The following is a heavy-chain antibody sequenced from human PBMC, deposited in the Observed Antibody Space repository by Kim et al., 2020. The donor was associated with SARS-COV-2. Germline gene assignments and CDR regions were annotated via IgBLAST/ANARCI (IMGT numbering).Heavy chain of an antibody. J-gene: IGHJ4*02. CDR1: GFTFSSYS. Sequence: GGSLRLSCAASGFTFSSYSMNWVRQAPGKGLEWVSYISSSSSTIYYADSVKGRFTISRDNAKNSLYLQMNSLRAEDTAVYYCARDGDIAAAGLTLYYFDYWGQGTLVTVSS. CDR3: ARDGDIAAAGLTLYYFDY. CDR2: ISSSSSTI. V-gene: IGHV3-48*04. D-gene: IGHD6-13*01.